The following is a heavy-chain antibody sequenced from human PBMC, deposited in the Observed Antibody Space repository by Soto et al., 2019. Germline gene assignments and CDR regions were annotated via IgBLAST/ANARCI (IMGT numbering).Heavy chain of an antibody. Sequence: QVQLPESGPGLVKPSETLSLTCTVSGGSISSYYWSWIRQPPGKGLEWIGYIYYSGSTNYNPSLKSRVTISVDTSKNQFSLKLSSVNAADTAVYYCARIQDLGVVTYYFDYWGQGTMVTVSS. CDR3: ARIQDLGVVTYYFDY. D-gene: IGHD3-3*01. CDR2: IYYSGST. J-gene: IGHJ4*02. CDR1: GGSISSYY. V-gene: IGHV4-59*01.